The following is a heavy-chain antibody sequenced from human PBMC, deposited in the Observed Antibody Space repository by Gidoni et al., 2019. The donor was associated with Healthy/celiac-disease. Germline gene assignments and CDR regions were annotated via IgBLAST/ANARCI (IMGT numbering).Heavy chain of an antibody. J-gene: IGHJ4*02. Sequence: VQLVESGGGLVQPGGSLRLSCAASGFPVSSNYMSWVRHAPGKGLEGDSVIYSGGSTYYADSVKGRFTISRDNSKNTLYLQMNSLRAEDTAVYYCARDYYDSSGYYYFDYWGQGTLVTVSS. CDR1: GFPVSSNY. V-gene: IGHV3-66*02. CDR2: IYSGGST. D-gene: IGHD3-22*01. CDR3: ARDYYDSSGYYYFDY.